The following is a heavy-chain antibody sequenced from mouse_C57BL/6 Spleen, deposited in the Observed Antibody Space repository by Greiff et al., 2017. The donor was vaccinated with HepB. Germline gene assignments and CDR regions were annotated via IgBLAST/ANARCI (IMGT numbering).Heavy chain of an antibody. J-gene: IGHJ3*01. D-gene: IGHD2-4*01. Sequence: VQLQQSGPGLVQPSQSLSITCTVSGFSLTSYGVHWVRQSPGKGLEWLGVIWRGGSTDYNAAFMSRLSITKDNSKSQVFFKMNSLQADDTAIYYCAKESQGDYDGGFAYWGQGTLVTVSA. CDR3: AKESQGDYDGGFAY. CDR1: GFSLTSYG. V-gene: IGHV2-5*01. CDR2: IWRGGST.